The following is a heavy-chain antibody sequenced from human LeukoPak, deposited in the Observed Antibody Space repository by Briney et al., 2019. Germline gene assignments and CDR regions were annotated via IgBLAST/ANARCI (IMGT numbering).Heavy chain of an antibody. J-gene: IGHJ4*02. V-gene: IGHV3-74*01. Sequence: PGGSLRLSSVASGFALSSHWMHWVRQAPGKGLVWVSRINTDGSSTTYADPVKGRFTISKDNAKNTPFLQMNNLRAEDTAVYYCARGPVVPGATFDYWGQGTLVTVSS. D-gene: IGHD1-26*01. CDR3: ARGPVVPGATFDY. CDR1: GFALSSHW. CDR2: INTDGSST.